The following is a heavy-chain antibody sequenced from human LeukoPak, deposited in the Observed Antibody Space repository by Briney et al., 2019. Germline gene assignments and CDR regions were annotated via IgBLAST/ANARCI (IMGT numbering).Heavy chain of an antibody. V-gene: IGHV4-4*02. CDR2: IYHSGSP. D-gene: IGHD1-1*01. J-gene: IGHJ4*02. Sequence: SGTLSLTCAVSGGSISSNNWWGWVRQPPGKGLEWIGEIYHSGSPNHNPSLKSRVTISVDKSRNHFSLNLSSVTAADTAVYYCARVNINNWHSCDYWGQGTLVTVSS. CDR1: GGSISSNNW. CDR3: ARVNINNWHSCDY.